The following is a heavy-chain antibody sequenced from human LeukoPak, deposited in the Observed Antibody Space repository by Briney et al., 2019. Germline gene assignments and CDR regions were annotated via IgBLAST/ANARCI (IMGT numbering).Heavy chain of an antibody. V-gene: IGHV3-23*01. CDR3: AKQLGYCSDGSCYFPY. D-gene: IGHD2-15*01. CDR1: GFTFSSSA. CDR2: ISNNGGYT. Sequence: GGSLRLSCAASGFTFSSSAMSWVRQAPGKGLEWVSAISNNGGYTYYADSVQGRFTISRDNSKSTLCLQMNSLRAEDTAVYYCAKQLGYCSDGSCYFPYWGQGTLVTVAS. J-gene: IGHJ4*02.